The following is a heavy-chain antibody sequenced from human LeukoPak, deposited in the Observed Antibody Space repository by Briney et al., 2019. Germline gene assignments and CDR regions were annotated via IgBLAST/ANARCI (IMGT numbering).Heavy chain of an antibody. V-gene: IGHV4-30-2*01. Sequence: SQTLSLTCAVSGDSISSGDYSWSWLRQPSGKGLEWIGYIFHSGNSYYNPSLKSRVTISVDKSKNQFSLRLTSVTAADTAVYYCARELWFVNAPGSWLDLWGQGALVTVSS. CDR1: GDSISSGDYS. D-gene: IGHD3-10*01. CDR2: IFHSGNS. J-gene: IGHJ5*02. CDR3: ARELWFVNAPGSWLDL.